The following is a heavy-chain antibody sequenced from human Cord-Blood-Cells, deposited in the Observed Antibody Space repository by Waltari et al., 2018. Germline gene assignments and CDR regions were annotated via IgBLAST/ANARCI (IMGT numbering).Heavy chain of an antibody. CDR1: GGSIRRGGYS. J-gene: IGHJ4*02. D-gene: IGHD5-12*01. V-gene: IGHV4-30-2*01. CDR3: ARVGSGYDSSFFFDY. Sequence: QLQLQESGSGLVKPSQTLSPTCAVSGGSIRRGGYSCTWLRQPPGKGLEWIGYIYHSGSTYYNPSLKSRVTISVDRSKNQFSLKLSSVNAADTAVYYCARVGSGYDSSFFFDYWGQGTLVTVSS. CDR2: IYHSGST.